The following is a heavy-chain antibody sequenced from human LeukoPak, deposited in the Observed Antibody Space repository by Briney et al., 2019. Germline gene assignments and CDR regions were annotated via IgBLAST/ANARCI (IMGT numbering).Heavy chain of an antibody. CDR2: ISYSGTT. CDR3: ARALSGRRLFDY. D-gene: IGHD3-3*01. Sequence: SETLSLTCTVSGGSVSSDYWRWIRQPPGKGLEWIGYISYSGTTNYNPSLKSRVTISVDTSKNQFSLNLSSVTAADTAVYYCARALSGRRLFDYWGQGTLVTVSS. CDR1: GGSVSSDY. V-gene: IGHV4-59*02. J-gene: IGHJ4*02.